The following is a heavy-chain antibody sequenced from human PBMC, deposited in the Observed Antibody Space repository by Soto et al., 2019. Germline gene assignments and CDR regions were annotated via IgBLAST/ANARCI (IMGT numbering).Heavy chain of an antibody. D-gene: IGHD2-15*01. V-gene: IGHV1-2*02. CDR1: GYIFTGYY. Sequence: ASVKVSCKASGYIFTGYYIHWVRQAPGQGLEWMGWINPNSGVTNYAQKFQGRVTMTRDTSISTAYMDLSRLRYDDTAIYYCASEHIVYCSVGTCQRPFGPCGRRSLVAVSS. J-gene: IGHJ5*02. CDR3: ASEHIVYCSVGTCQRPFGP. CDR2: INPNSGVT.